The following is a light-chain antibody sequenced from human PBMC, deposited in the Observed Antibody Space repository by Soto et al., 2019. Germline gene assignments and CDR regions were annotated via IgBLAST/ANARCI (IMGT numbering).Light chain of an antibody. CDR3: YSATDNILV. V-gene: IGLV3-27*01. J-gene: IGLJ2*01. CDR1: VLAKKY. CDR2: KDS. Sequence: SYELTQPSSVSVSPGQTARITCSGDVLAKKYARWFQQKPGQAPVLVIYKDSERPPGIPERLSGSSSGTTVTLTISGAQVEDEADYYCYSATDNILVFGGGTKLTVL.